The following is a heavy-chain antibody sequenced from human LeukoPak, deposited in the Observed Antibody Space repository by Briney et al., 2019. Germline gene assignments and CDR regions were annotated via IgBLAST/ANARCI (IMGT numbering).Heavy chain of an antibody. Sequence: GGSLRLSCAASGFTFSDYYMSWIRQAPGKGLDWVSTISGGGGGTYYADSLKGRFTISRDNSKNTLYLQMNSLRAEDTAVYYCAKSLIPAATLDYWGQGTLVTVSS. D-gene: IGHD2-2*01. CDR2: ISGGGGGT. J-gene: IGHJ4*02. CDR3: AKSLIPAATLDY. CDR1: GFTFSDYY. V-gene: IGHV3-23*01.